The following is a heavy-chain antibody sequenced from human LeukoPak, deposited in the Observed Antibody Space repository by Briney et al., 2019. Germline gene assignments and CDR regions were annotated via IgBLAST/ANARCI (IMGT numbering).Heavy chain of an antibody. V-gene: IGHV3-21*01. D-gene: IGHD1-1*01. J-gene: IGHJ5*02. Sequence: PGGSLRLSCGASGFTFSSYSMNWVRQAPGKGPEWVSSISSSSSYIYYADSVEGRFTISRDNAKNSLYLQMNSLRVEDTAVYYCARSAGTWFDPWGQGTLVTVSS. CDR3: ARSAGTWFDP. CDR2: ISSSSSYI. CDR1: GFTFSSYS.